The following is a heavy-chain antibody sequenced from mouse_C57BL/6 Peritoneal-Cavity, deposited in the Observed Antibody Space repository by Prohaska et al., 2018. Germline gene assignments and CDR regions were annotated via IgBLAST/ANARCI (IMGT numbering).Heavy chain of an antibody. Sequence: DGDTNYNGKFKGKATLTADKSSSTAYMQLSSLTSEYSAVYFCARGGGRDYAMDYWGQGTSVTVSS. D-gene: IGHD3-1*01. CDR2: DGDT. J-gene: IGHJ4*01. CDR3: ARGGGRDYAMDY. V-gene: IGHV1-82*01.